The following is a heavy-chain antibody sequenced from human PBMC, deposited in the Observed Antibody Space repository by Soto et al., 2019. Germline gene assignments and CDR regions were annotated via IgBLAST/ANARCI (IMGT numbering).Heavy chain of an antibody. D-gene: IGHD1-26*01. CDR2: ISAYNGNT. CDR3: ARDGDSGRNYYYEGMDV. CDR1: GYTFTSYG. Sequence: ASVKVSCRASGYTFTSYGISGVRQAPGRGLEWMGWISAYNGNTNYAQKLQGRVTMTTDTSTSTTYMELRSLRSDDTAAYYCARDGDSGRNYYYEGMDVLGQGTTVTFSS. V-gene: IGHV1-18*01. J-gene: IGHJ6*01.